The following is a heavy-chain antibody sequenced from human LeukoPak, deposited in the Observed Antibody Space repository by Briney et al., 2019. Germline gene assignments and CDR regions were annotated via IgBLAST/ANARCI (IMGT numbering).Heavy chain of an antibody. J-gene: IGHJ4*02. CDR3: AREFTY. V-gene: IGHV4-4*07. CDR1: SGFSSSFY. Sequence: SETLSLTCTMSSGFSSSFYWSWIRQPAGKGLEWIGRIYINGNTNYSPSLKSRATMSVGTSKNQFSLKLTSVTAADTAVYYCAREFTYWGQGTLVTVSS. CDR2: IYINGNT.